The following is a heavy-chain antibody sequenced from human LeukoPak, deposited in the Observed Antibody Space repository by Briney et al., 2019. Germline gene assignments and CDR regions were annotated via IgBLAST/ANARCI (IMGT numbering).Heavy chain of an antibody. D-gene: IGHD4-23*01. CDR2: INPNSGAT. J-gene: IGHJ4*02. Sequence: ASVKVTCKASGYTFTGYYMQWVRQAPGQGLEWMGWINPNSGATTYAQKFQDRVNMTRDTSISTAYMELSRRRSDDTAVYYCARDSPGVTTHYWGQGTLVTVSS. V-gene: IGHV1-2*02. CDR3: ARDSPGVTTHY. CDR1: GYTFTGYY.